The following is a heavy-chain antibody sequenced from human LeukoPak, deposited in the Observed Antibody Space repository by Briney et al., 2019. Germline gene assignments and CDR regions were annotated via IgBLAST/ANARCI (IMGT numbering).Heavy chain of an antibody. CDR3: AKASSNYFYYFDY. Sequence: PGGSLRLSCAASGFTFTSSHMHGVRQAPGKGLEWVAVISYDATNKYYADSVKGRFTLSRDNSKNTLYLQTNTLRDEDTAVYYCAKASSNYFYYFDYWGQGTLVTVSS. J-gene: IGHJ4*02. CDR2: ISYDATNK. V-gene: IGHV3-30*18. D-gene: IGHD2/OR15-2a*01. CDR1: GFTFTSSH.